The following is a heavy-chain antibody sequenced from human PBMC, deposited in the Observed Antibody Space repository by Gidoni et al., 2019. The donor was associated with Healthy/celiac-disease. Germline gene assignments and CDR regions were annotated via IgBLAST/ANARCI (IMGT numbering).Heavy chain of an antibody. CDR2: ISYDGSNK. Sequence: QVQLVESGGGVVQPGRSLRLSCAASGFTFSSYGMHWVRQAPGKGLEWVAVISYDGSNKYYADSVKGRFTISRDNSKNTLYLQMNSRRAEDTAVYYCAKDLGVGQWLVLGTYWGQGTLVTVSS. D-gene: IGHD6-19*01. V-gene: IGHV3-30*18. J-gene: IGHJ4*02. CDR3: AKDLGVGQWLVLGTY. CDR1: GFTFSSYG.